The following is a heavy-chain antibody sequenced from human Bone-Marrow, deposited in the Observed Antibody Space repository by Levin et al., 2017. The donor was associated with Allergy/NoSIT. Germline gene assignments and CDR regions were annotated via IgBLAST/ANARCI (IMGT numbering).Heavy chain of an antibody. CDR3: TTLGSSRKFDY. D-gene: IGHD3-10*01. CDR2: IKSKRDGGTT. V-gene: IGHV3-15*01. J-gene: IGHJ4*02. Sequence: GGSLRLSCAASGFTFTDAWMNWVRQPPGKGLEWIGRIKSKRDGGTTDYAAPVKDRFTISRDDSESTVYLLMNSLKVEDTAVYYCTTLGSSRKFDYWGQGALVTVSS. CDR1: GFTFTDAW.